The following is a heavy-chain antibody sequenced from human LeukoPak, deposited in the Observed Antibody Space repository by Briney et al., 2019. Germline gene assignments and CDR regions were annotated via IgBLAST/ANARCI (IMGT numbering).Heavy chain of an antibody. Sequence: GGSLRLSCAASGFTFNIYAMNWVRQAPGKGLEWVSGISGTGGSTYYADSVKGRFTISRDNSKNTLFLQMDSLRAEDTAVCYCAYPGGRDYYYYAMDVWGQGTTVTISS. CDR2: ISGTGGST. J-gene: IGHJ6*02. V-gene: IGHV3-23*01. CDR3: AYPGGRDYYYYAMDV. D-gene: IGHD3-10*01. CDR1: GFTFNIYA.